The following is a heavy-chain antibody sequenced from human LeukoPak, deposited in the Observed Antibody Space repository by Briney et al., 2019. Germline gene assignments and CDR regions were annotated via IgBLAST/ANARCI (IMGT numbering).Heavy chain of an antibody. Sequence: PSETLSLTCAVYGGSFSGYYWSWIRQPPGKGLEWIGEINHSGSTNYNPSLKSRVTISVDTSKNQFSLKLSSVTAADTAVYYCARVGGLPLRGYGGNVRSYYGMDVWGQGTTVTVSS. CDR1: GGSFSGYY. CDR3: ARVGGLPLRGYGGNVRSYYGMDV. CDR2: INHSGST. J-gene: IGHJ6*02. V-gene: IGHV4-34*01. D-gene: IGHD4-23*01.